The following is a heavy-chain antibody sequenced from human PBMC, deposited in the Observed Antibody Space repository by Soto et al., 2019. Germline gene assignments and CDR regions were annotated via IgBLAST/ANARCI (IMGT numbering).Heavy chain of an antibody. CDR3: VNGGWLGD. CDR2: INNDGSRA. Sequence: EVQLVESGGGLVQPGESLRLSCVASGFTFRNNWMHWARQAPGKGLGWVAHINNDGSRAIYADSVKGRFTISRDNAKNTLFLLMDSLRVEDTAVYYCVNGGWLGDWGQGTLVTVSS. V-gene: IGHV3-74*01. J-gene: IGHJ4*02. CDR1: GFTFRNNW. D-gene: IGHD3-10*01.